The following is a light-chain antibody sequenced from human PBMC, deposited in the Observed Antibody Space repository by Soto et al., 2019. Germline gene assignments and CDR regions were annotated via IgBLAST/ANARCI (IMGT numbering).Light chain of an antibody. CDR2: HVS. CDR1: QSLVHSDGNTY. Sequence: DVVMTQSPLSLPVTLGQPASISCRSSQSLVHSDGNTYLHWFQQRPGQSPRRLISHVSDRDSGGPDRFSGSGSGTDFTLIISRVEAEDVGVYYCMQGTHWPPTFGQGTKVDIK. J-gene: IGKJ1*01. V-gene: IGKV2-30*02. CDR3: MQGTHWPPT.